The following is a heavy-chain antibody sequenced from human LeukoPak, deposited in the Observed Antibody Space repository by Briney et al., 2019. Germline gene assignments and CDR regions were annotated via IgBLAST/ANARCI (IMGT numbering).Heavy chain of an antibody. J-gene: IGHJ4*02. V-gene: IGHV1-3*03. CDR1: GYTFTSYA. CDR2: INAGNGNT. D-gene: IGHD4-11*01. CDR3: ARDDYSNSGFDY. Sequence: ASVKVSCKASGYTFTSYAMHWVRQAPGQRLEWMGWINAGNGNTKYSQEFQGRVTITRDTSASTAYMELSSLRSEDMAVYYCARDDYSNSGFDYWGQGTLVTVSS.